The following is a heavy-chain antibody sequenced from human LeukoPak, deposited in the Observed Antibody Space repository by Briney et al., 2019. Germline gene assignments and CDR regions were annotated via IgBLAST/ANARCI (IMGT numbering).Heavy chain of an antibody. J-gene: IGHJ4*02. CDR2: ISYDGSNK. D-gene: IGHD4-17*01. CDR1: GFTFSSYA. V-gene: IGHV3-30-3*01. Sequence: GGSLRLSCAASGFTFSSYAMHWVRQAPGKGLEWVAVISYDGSNKYYADSVKGRFTISRDNSKNTLYLQMNSLRAEDTAVCYCAREAPPDYGDYEPPDYWGQGTLVTVSS. CDR3: AREAPPDYGDYEPPDY.